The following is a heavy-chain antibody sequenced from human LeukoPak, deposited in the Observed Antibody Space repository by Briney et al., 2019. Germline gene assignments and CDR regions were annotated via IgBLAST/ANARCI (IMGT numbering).Heavy chain of an antibody. CDR3: ARRRLLWFGGASASNRFDP. V-gene: IGHV4-34*01. CDR1: GGSFSGYY. Sequence: SETLSLTCAVYGGSFSGYYWSWIRQPPGKGLEWIGEINHSGSTNYNPSLKSRVTISVDTSKNQFSLKLSSVTAADTAVYYCARRRLLWFGGASASNRFDPWGQGTLVTVSS. D-gene: IGHD3-10*01. J-gene: IGHJ5*02. CDR2: INHSGST.